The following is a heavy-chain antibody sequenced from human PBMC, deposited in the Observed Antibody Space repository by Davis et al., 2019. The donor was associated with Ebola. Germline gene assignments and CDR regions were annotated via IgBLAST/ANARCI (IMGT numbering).Heavy chain of an antibody. Sequence: AASVKVSCKASGYTFTSYYMHWVRQAPGQGLEWMGIINPSGGSTSYAQKFQGRVTMTRDTSTSTVYMELSSLRSEDTAVYYCARGRCWWCMLSEGWFDPWGQGTLVTVSS. D-gene: IGHD2-8*02. V-gene: IGHV1-46*01. CDR3: ARGRCWWCMLSEGWFDP. CDR2: INPSGGST. CDR1: GYTFTSYY. J-gene: IGHJ5*02.